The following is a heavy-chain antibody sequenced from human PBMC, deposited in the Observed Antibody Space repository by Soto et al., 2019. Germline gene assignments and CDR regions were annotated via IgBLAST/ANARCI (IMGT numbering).Heavy chain of an antibody. D-gene: IGHD3-3*01. V-gene: IGHV3-15*07. CDR1: GFTFSNAW. J-gene: IGHJ6*02. CDR2: IKSKTDGGTT. Sequence: GGSLRLSCAASGFTFSNAWMNWVRQAPGKGLEWVGRIKSKTDGGTTDYAAPVKGRFTISREDSKNTQYLQMNSLQTADTAVYYCTTTGGITIFGVVIMNYYYYGMDVWGQGTTVTVSS. CDR3: TTTGGITIFGVVIMNYYYYGMDV.